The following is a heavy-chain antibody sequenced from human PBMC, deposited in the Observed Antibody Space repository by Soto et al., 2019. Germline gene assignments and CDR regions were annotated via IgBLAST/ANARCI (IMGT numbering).Heavy chain of an antibody. CDR3: AKDRGGFTSGWEFFDF. CDR1: GVAFSFYS. CDR2: ISGNGGTT. D-gene: IGHD6-19*01. Sequence: EVVLLESGGGLVQPWGSLRLSCEVSGVAFSFYSMSWVRQAPGKGLEWVASISGNGGTTYYAESGKGRFTFSRDKSKNTVYLQMNSLRGEDTAVYYCAKDRGGFTSGWEFFDFWGQGTLVTVSS. V-gene: IGHV3-23*01. J-gene: IGHJ4*02.